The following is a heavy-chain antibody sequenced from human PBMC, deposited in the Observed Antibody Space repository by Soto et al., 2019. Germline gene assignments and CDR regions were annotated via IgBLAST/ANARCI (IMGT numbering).Heavy chain of an antibody. V-gene: IGHV3-7*03. Sequence: GGSLRLSCAASGFSLSDFWMSWVRQSPGKGLEWVANINQDESEKYFMDSVTGRFAISRDNAKNSLYLQMNRLRAEDTAVYYCAKGPRQATTVTTGSLYYYYYHMDVWGKGTTVTVSS. CDR3: AKGPRQATTVTTGSLYYYYYHMDV. D-gene: IGHD4-17*01. CDR2: INQDESEK. J-gene: IGHJ6*03. CDR1: GFSLSDFW.